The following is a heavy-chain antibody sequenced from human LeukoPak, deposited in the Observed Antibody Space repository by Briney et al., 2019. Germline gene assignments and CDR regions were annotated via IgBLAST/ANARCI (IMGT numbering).Heavy chain of an antibody. J-gene: IGHJ6*03. CDR1: GGTFSSYA. CDR2: IIPIFGTA. CDR3: ARSEYDFWSGYPENYYYYMDV. D-gene: IGHD3-3*01. Sequence: SVKVSCKASGGTFSSYAISWVRQAPGQGLEWMGGIIPIFGTANYAQKFQGRVTITADKSTSTAYMELSSLRSEDTAVYYCARSEYDFWSGYPENYYYYMDVWGKGTTVTVSS. V-gene: IGHV1-69*06.